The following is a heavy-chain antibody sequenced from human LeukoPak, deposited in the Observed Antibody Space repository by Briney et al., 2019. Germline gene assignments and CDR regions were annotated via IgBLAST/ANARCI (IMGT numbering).Heavy chain of an antibody. J-gene: IGHJ4*02. CDR1: GFTFINAW. CDR3: TTDGVGVEGATYNN. V-gene: IGHV3-15*01. Sequence: KPRGSLRLSCAASGFTFINAWMAWVRQAPGKGLEWVGRIKAKAHGGTIEYAAPVKGRFTISRDDSKNTLYLQMNSLKTEDTAVYYCTTDGVGVEGATYNNWGQGTLVSVS. D-gene: IGHD1-26*01. CDR2: IKAKAHGGTI.